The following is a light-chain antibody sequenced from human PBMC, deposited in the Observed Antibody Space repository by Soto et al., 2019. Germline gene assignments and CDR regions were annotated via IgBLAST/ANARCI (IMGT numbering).Light chain of an antibody. CDR1: SSNIGSNT. V-gene: IGLV1-44*01. CDR3: AAWDDSLNGVV. J-gene: IGLJ2*01. Sequence: QSVLTQPPSASGTPGQRVTISCSGSSSNIGSNTVNWYQRLPGTAPKVLIYSNNQRPSGVPDRFSGSKSGTSASLAISGLQSGDEGDYYCAAWDDSLNGVVFGGGTKVTVL. CDR2: SNN.